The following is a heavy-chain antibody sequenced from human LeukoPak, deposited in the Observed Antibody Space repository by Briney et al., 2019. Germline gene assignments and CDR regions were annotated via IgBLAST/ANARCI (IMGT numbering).Heavy chain of an antibody. CDR3: AREARKYYDSSGLEPSFDY. CDR1: GFTFSSYG. D-gene: IGHD3-22*01. J-gene: IGHJ4*02. V-gene: IGHV3-33*01. CDR2: IWYDGSNK. Sequence: GGSLRLSCAASGFTFSSYGMHWVRQAPGKGLEWVAVIWYDGSNKYYADSVKGRFTISRDNSKNTLYLQMNSLRAEDTAVYYCAREARKYYDSSGLEPSFDYWGQGTLVTVSS.